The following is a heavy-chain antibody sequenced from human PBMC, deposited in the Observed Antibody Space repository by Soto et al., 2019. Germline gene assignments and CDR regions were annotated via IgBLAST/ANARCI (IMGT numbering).Heavy chain of an antibody. Sequence: GASVNVSCKASGYTFTSYYMHWVRQAPGQGLEWMGIINPSGGSTSYAQKFQGRVTMTRDTSTSTVYMELSSLRSEDTAVYYCARAPDYDILTGYYYYYMDVWGKGTTVTVSS. D-gene: IGHD3-9*01. CDR1: GYTFTSYY. V-gene: IGHV1-46*03. J-gene: IGHJ6*03. CDR3: ARAPDYDILTGYYYYYMDV. CDR2: INPSGGST.